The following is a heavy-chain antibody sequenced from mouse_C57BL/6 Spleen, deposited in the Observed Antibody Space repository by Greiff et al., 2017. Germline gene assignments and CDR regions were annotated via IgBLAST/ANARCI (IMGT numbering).Heavy chain of an antibody. D-gene: IGHD1-1*01. Sequence: QVQLKESGPELVKPGASVKISCKASGYAFSSSWMNWVKQRPGKGLEWIGRIYPGDGATNYNGKFKGKATLTADKSSSTAYMQLSSLTSEDSAVYFCAREGDYYGSRGAWFAYWGQGTLVTVSA. V-gene: IGHV1-82*01. CDR2: IYPGDGAT. CDR3: AREGDYYGSRGAWFAY. J-gene: IGHJ3*01. CDR1: GYAFSSSW.